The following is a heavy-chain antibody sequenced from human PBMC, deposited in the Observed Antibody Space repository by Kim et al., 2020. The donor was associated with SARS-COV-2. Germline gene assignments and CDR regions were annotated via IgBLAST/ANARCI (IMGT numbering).Heavy chain of an antibody. CDR2: IRSKVNSYAT. CDR1: GFTFSDSA. D-gene: IGHD1-26*01. J-gene: IGHJ3*02. Sequence: GGSLRLSCAASGFTFSDSAMHWVRQASGKGLEWVGRIRSKVNSYATVYAVSVEGRFTISRDDSKNTAYLQIDSLKTEDTAVYYCARGPPYSESYWDAFDIWGQGTMVTVSS. CDR3: ARGPPYSESYWDAFDI. V-gene: IGHV3-73*01.